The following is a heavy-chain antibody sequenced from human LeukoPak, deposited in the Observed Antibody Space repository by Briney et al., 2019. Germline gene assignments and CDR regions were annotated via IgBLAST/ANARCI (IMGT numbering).Heavy chain of an antibody. J-gene: IGHJ4*02. Sequence: GGSLRLSCAASGFTFSTYSMNWVRQAPGKGLEWVSGISGGGGSTFYADSVKGRFTVSRDNSKNTLYLQVNSLRAEDTAVYYCARKFGSYYSDYWGQGTLVTVSS. CDR3: ARKFGSYYSDY. D-gene: IGHD1-26*01. V-gene: IGHV3-23*01. CDR2: ISGGGGST. CDR1: GFTFSTYS.